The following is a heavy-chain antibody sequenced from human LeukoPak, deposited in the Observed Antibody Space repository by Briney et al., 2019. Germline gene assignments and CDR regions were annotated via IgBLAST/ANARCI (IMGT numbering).Heavy chain of an antibody. J-gene: IGHJ4*02. CDR3: ARGLWPKVWGVISGC. V-gene: IGHV1-8*02. D-gene: IGHD3-10*01. Sequence: ASVKVSCKASGGTFSSYTINWVRQATGQGLEWMGWMNPNSGNTGYAQKFQGRVTMTRNTSISTAYMELSSLRSEDTAVYYCARGLWPKVWGVISGCWGQGTLVTVSS. CDR1: GGTFSSYT. CDR2: MNPNSGNT.